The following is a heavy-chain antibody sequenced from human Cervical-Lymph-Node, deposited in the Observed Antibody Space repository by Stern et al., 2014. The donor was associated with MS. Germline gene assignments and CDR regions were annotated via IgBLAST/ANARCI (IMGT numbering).Heavy chain of an antibody. V-gene: IGHV4-59*01. CDR2: INYKGTP. CDR3: GRRDYYDSSGYYDDAFDI. J-gene: IGHJ3*02. CDR1: GGSISTFY. Sequence: QVQLQESGPGLVKPSETLSLTCTVSGGSISTFYWNWIRPPPGKGLEWIGQINYKGTPNFNPSLKSRVTISVDTSKNQFSLKLSSVTAADTAVYYCGRRDYYDSSGYYDDAFDIWGQGTMVTVSS. D-gene: IGHD3-22*01.